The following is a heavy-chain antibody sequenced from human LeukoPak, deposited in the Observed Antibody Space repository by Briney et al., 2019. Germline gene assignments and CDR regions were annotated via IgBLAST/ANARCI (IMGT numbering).Heavy chain of an antibody. CDR3: ARGDNWAFDC. CDR2: INQDGSEK. Sequence: PGGSLRLSCAVSGFAFSNYWMTWVRQAPGKGLEWVANINQDGSEKYYVDSVKGRFTISRDNAKNTFYLQMNSLRVDDTGLYYCARGDNWAFDCWGHGTLVSVS. J-gene: IGHJ4*01. V-gene: IGHV3-7*04. CDR1: GFAFSNYW. D-gene: IGHD1-20*01.